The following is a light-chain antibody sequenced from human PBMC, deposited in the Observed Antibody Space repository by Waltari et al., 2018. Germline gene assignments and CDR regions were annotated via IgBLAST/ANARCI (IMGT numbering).Light chain of an antibody. Sequence: DIQMTQSPSSLSASVGDRVTITCRASQGISSWLAWYQQKPGKAPKLLIDKASSLQSGVPSRFSGSGSGKLVTLTITSLQPEDFATYFCQHDNEPPYSFGQGTKLDIK. J-gene: IGKJ2*03. V-gene: IGKV1-12*01. CDR2: KAS. CDR1: QGISSW. CDR3: QHDNEPPYS.